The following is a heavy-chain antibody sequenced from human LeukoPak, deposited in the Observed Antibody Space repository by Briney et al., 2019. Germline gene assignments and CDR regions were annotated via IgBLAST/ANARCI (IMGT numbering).Heavy chain of an antibody. D-gene: IGHD3-10*01. V-gene: IGHV1-18*01. CDR2: ISAYNGNT. J-gene: IGHJ4*02. CDR1: GYTFTGYG. Sequence: GASVKVSCKASGYTFTGYGISWVRHAPGQGLEWMGWISAYNGNTNYAQKLQGRVTMTTDTSTSTAYMELRSLRSDDTAVYYCARDLEILWFGELIGYFDYWGQGTLVTVSS. CDR3: ARDLEILWFGELIGYFDY.